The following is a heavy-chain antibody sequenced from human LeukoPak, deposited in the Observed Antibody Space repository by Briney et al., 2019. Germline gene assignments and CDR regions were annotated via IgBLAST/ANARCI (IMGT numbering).Heavy chain of an antibody. J-gene: IGHJ5*02. CDR2: ITPIFGTA. V-gene: IGHV1-69*05. CDR1: GGTFSSYA. D-gene: IGHD2-2*01. CDR3: AGTPVVPAAGGLWWFDP. Sequence: ASVKVSCKASGGTFSSYAISWVRQAPGQGLEWMGGITPIFGTANYAQKFQGRVTITTDESTSTAYMELSSLRSEDTAVYYCAGTPVVPAAGGLWWFDPWGQGTLVTVSS.